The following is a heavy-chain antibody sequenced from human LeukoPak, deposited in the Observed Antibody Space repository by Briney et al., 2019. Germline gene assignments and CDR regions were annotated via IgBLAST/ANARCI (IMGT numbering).Heavy chain of an antibody. CDR2: IYYSGST. CDR1: GGSISSGSYY. D-gene: IGHD1-1*01. J-gene: IGHJ5*02. CDR3: ARLIKNWIRTGNWFDP. Sequence: SETLSLTCTVSGGSISSGSYYWSWIRQPPGKGLEWIGYIYYSGSTYYNPSLKSRVTISVDTSKNQFSLKLSSVTAADTAVYYCARLIKNWIRTGNWFDPWGQGTLVTVSS. V-gene: IGHV4-61*01.